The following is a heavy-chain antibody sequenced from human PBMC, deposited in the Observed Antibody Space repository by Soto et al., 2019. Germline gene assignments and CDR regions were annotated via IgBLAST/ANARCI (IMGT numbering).Heavy chain of an antibody. Sequence: SETLSLTCTVSGGSISSSSYYWGWIRQPPGKGLEWIGSIYYSGSTYYNPSLKSRVTISVDTSKNQFSLKLSSLTAADTAVYYCAKTGPYDILTYWYFDLWGRGTLVTVPQ. CDR3: AKTGPYDILTYWYFDL. CDR2: IYYSGST. J-gene: IGHJ2*01. CDR1: GGSISSSSYY. D-gene: IGHD3-9*01. V-gene: IGHV4-39*01.